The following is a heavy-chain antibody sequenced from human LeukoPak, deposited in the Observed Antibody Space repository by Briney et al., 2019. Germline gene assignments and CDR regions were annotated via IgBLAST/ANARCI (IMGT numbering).Heavy chain of an antibody. Sequence: SVKVSCKASGGTFSSYAISWVRQAPGQGLEWMGRIIPILGIANYAQKFQGRVTITADKSTSTAYMELCSLRSEDTAVYYCARDMWELQGYYYYGMDVWGQGTTVTVSS. CDR2: IIPILGIA. V-gene: IGHV1-69*04. CDR3: ARDMWELQGYYYYGMDV. D-gene: IGHD1-26*01. J-gene: IGHJ6*02. CDR1: GGTFSSYA.